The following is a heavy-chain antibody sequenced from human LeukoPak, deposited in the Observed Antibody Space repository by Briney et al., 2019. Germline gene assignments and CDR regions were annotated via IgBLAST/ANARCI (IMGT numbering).Heavy chain of an antibody. CDR3: ARVNQYYYDSSGRAFDI. CDR2: INPNSGGA. J-gene: IGHJ3*02. Sequence: EASVKVSCKACGYTFTGYYMHLVRQAPGQGLEWMGWINPNSGGANYAQKFQGRVTMTRDTSISTAYMELSRLRSDDTAVYYCARVNQYYYDSSGRAFDIWGQGTMVTVSS. V-gene: IGHV1-2*02. D-gene: IGHD3-22*01. CDR1: GYTFTGYY.